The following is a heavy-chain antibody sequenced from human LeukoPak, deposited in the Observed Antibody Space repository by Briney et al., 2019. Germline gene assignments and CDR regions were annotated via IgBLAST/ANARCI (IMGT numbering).Heavy chain of an antibody. D-gene: IGHD2-15*01. CDR2: INHNGKVN. J-gene: IGHJ4*02. Sequence: GGSLRLSCAASGFTFSSYWMNWARQAPGKGLEWVASINHNGKVNNYVDSVKGRFTISRDNAKNSLYLQMSNLRAEDTAVYYCAKCRSLSPASATNYWGQGTLVTVSS. CDR1: GFTFSSYW. CDR3: AKCRSLSPASATNY. V-gene: IGHV3-7*03.